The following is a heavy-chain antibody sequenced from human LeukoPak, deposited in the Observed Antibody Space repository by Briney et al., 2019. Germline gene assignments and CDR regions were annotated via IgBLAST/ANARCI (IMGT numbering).Heavy chain of an antibody. CDR2: ISSSGGST. V-gene: IGHV3-64*01. D-gene: IGHD6-6*01. CDR1: GFTFSSYA. CDR3: ATGWGSSPTGWFDP. Sequence: GGSLRLSCAASGFTFSSYAMHRVRQAPGKGLEYVSSISSSGGSTYYGNSVRGRFTISRDNSKNTLYLQMGSLRAEDMAVYYCATGWGSSPTGWFDPWGQGTLVTVSS. J-gene: IGHJ5*02.